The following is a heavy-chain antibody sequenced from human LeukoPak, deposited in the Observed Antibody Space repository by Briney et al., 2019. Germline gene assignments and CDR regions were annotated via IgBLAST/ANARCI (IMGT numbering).Heavy chain of an antibody. CDR3: ARSLRLYGDYLRYYYYMDV. D-gene: IGHD4-17*01. CDR2: IYTSGST. V-gene: IGHV4-61*02. Sequence: KPSETPSLTCTVSGGSISSGSYYWSWIRQPAGKGLEWIGRIYTSGSTNYNPSLKSRVTISVDTSKNQFSLKLSSVTAADTAVYYCARSLRLYGDYLRYYYYMDVWGKGTTVTVSS. CDR1: GGSISSGSYY. J-gene: IGHJ6*03.